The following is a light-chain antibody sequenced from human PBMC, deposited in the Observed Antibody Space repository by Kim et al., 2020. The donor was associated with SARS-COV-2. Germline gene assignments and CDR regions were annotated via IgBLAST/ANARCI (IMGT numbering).Light chain of an antibody. CDR1: QSVSSY. CDR3: QQRTNWPLT. J-gene: IGKJ4*01. CDR2: DAS. V-gene: IGKV3-11*01. Sequence: VSPGERATLSCRASQSVSSYLAGYQQKAGQAPRLLIYDASNRATGIPARFSGSGSGTDFTLTISSLEPEDFAVYYCQQRTNWPLTFGGGTKVDIK.